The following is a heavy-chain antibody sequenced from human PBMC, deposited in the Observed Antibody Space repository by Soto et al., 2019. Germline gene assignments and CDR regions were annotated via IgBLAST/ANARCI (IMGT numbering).Heavy chain of an antibody. V-gene: IGHV3-33*01. Sequence: GGSLRLSCAASGFTFSSYGMHWVRQAPGKGLEWVAVIWYDGSNKYYADSVKGRFTISRDNSKNTLYLQMNSLRAEDTAVYYCASFVTNDYYYYGMDVWGQGTTVTVSS. J-gene: IGHJ6*02. D-gene: IGHD2-8*01. CDR3: ASFVTNDYYYYGMDV. CDR2: IWYDGSNK. CDR1: GFTFSSYG.